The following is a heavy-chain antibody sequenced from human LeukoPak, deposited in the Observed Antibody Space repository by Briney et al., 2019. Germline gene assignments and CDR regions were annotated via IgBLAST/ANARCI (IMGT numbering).Heavy chain of an antibody. Sequence: ASVKVSCKASGYSFTDYNIHWVRQAPGQGLEWMGWINLNSGGTNYAQKFQGRVTMTRDTSISTAHMDLSRLISDDTAVYYCARAPPVGYAYYHMDVWGKGTTVTISS. J-gene: IGHJ6*03. V-gene: IGHV1-2*02. CDR3: ARAPPVGYAYYHMDV. CDR2: INLNSGGT. D-gene: IGHD2-2*01. CDR1: GYSFTDYN.